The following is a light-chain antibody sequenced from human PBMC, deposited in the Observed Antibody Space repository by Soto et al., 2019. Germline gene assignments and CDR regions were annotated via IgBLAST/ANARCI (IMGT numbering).Light chain of an antibody. CDR2: GAS. J-gene: IGKJ1*01. CDR1: QSVSSS. CDR3: QQYGISGT. Sequence: EIVMTQFPTTPSVSPGERATLSCRASQSVSSSLAWYQQKPGQAPRLLIYGASNRATGIPDRFSGSGSGTDFTLTISRLEPEDFAVYYCQQYGISGTFGQGTKVEIK. V-gene: IGKV3-20*01.